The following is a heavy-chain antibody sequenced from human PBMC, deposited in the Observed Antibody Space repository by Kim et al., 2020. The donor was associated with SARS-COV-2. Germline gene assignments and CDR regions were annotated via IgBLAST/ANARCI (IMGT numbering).Heavy chain of an antibody. J-gene: IGHJ1*01. V-gene: IGHV7-4-1*02. CDR2: IHTKTGNP. Sequence: ASVKVSCKTSGYNFTNYPLNWVRQGPGQGLEWMGWIHTKTGNPTYAPGFRSRLVFSLDTSVNTAYLQINNLKDADSGVYYCARMAYLDHWGQGTRLTGSS. CDR3: ARMAYLDH. CDR1: GYNFTNYP. D-gene: IGHD3-16*01.